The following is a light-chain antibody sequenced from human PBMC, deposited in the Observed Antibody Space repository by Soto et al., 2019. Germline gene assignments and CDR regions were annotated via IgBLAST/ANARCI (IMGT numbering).Light chain of an antibody. CDR3: EYYGTSIT. CDR2: GTS. V-gene: IGKV3-20*01. CDR1: QSISNNH. Sequence: EIVLTQSPGTLSLSPGERVTLSCRASQSISNNHLSLYQQQPGQAPRLLIHGTSNRATGIPDRFSGSGSGTDFTLTFSRLEPEDFAVYYCEYYGTSITFGGGTKVEIK. J-gene: IGKJ4*01.